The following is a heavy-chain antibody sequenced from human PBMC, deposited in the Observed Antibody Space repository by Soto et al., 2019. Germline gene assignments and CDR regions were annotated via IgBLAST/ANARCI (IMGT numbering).Heavy chain of an antibody. J-gene: IGHJ4*02. CDR3: ARTILRDVAMVNFDS. CDR2: IFYSGST. D-gene: IGHD5-18*01. Sequence: SETLSLTCTVSGGSISGFYWSWIRLPPGKGLEWIGYIFYSGSTTIYNPSLRSRLTISVDTSKNQFSLKLSSVTAADTAVYFCARTILRDVAMVNFDSWGQGNLVTVSS. CDR1: GGSISGFY. V-gene: IGHV4-59*01.